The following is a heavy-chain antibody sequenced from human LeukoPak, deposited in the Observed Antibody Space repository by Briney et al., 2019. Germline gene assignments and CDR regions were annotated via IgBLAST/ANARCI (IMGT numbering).Heavy chain of an antibody. Sequence: GASVKVSCKGSGGTFSSYAISWVRQAPGQGLEWMGGIIPIFGTANYAQKFQGRVTITADESTSTAYMELSSLRSEGTAVYYCAIHLIMENWFDPWGQGTLVTVSS. CDR3: AIHLIMENWFDP. CDR1: GGTFSSYA. V-gene: IGHV1-69*13. J-gene: IGHJ5*02. CDR2: IIPIFGTA. D-gene: IGHD3-10*01.